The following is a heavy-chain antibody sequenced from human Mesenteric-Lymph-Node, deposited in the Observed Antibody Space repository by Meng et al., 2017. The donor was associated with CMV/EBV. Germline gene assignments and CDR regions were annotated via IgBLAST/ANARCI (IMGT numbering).Heavy chain of an antibody. J-gene: IGHJ6*02. CDR3: AREWPQSRHYYYYGLDV. V-gene: IGHV3-72*01. CDR2: SRNKANSYIT. D-gene: IGHD5-24*01. Sequence: GGSLRLSCAASGFTFSDHHLDWVRQIPGKGPEWVGRSRNKANSYITDYAASVKGRFTISRDDSENTLFLQMNSLKTEDTAVYYCAREWPQSRHYYYYGLDVWGQGTTVTVSS. CDR1: GFTFSDHH.